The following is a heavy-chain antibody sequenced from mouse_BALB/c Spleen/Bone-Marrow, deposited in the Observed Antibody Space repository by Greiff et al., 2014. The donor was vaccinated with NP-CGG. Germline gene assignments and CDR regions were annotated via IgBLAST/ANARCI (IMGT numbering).Heavy chain of an antibody. V-gene: IGHV14-1*02. J-gene: IGHJ2*02. CDR3: ARWGNYYFDY. CDR2: IDPENGNT. Sequence: VQLQQSGAELVRPGALVKLSCKASGFNIKDYYMHWVKQRPEQGLEWIEWIDPENGNTIYDPKFLGKASITADTSSNTAYLQLSSLTSEDTAVYYCARWGNYYFDYWGQGTSLTVSS. CDR1: GFNIKDYY.